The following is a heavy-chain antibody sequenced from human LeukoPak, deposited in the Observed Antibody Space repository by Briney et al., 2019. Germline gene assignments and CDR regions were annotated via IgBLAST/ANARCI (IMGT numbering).Heavy chain of an antibody. CDR1: GFTISTYW. J-gene: IGHJ2*01. CDR3: ASGQGWHFDL. Sequence: GGSLRLSCAASGFTISTYWMIWVRHAPGKGLECVANIKPDGREKNYVDSVKGRFTVSRDNSRNSLFLQMNNLRAEDTAVYYYASGQGWHFDLWGRGTLVTVSS. V-gene: IGHV3-7*01. CDR2: IKPDGREK.